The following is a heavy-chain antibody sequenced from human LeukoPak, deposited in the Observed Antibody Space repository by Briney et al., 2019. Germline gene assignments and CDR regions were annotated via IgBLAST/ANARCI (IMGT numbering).Heavy chain of an antibody. CDR3: ARGWEQQGVGAFHV. V-gene: IGHV3-74*01. CDR2: ITSDGSTT. D-gene: IGHD1/OR15-1a*01. CDR1: GFTFSSYG. Sequence: QAGGSLRLSCAASGFTFSSYGMSWVRQAPGKGLVWVSRITSDGSTTNYADSVEGRFTISRDNAKNTLFLQMNSLRAEDTAVYYCARGWEQQGVGAFHVWGQGTMVTVSS. J-gene: IGHJ3*01.